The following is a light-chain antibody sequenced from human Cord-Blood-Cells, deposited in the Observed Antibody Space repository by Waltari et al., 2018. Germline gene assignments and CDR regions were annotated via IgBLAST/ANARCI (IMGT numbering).Light chain of an antibody. CDR1: SSDVGRYNL. V-gene: IGLV2-23*01. CDR2: EGS. J-gene: IGLJ3*02. CDR3: CSYAGSSTWV. Sequence: QSALTQPAPVSGSPGPSITIPCTGTSSDVGRYNLVSWYQQHPGKAPKLMIYEGSKRPSGVSNRFSGSKSGNTASLTISGLQAEDEADYYCCSYAGSSTWVFGGGTKLTVL.